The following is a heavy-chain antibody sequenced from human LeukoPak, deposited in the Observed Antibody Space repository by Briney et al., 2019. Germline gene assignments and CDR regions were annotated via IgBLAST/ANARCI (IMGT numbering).Heavy chain of an antibody. Sequence: GGSLRLSCAASGFTFSSYAMSWVRQAPGKGLEWVSAISGSGGSTYYADSVKGRFTISRGNSKNTLYLQMNSLRAEDTAVYYCAKPQSYGDTTPDAFDIWGQGTMVTVSS. CDR3: AKPQSYGDTTPDAFDI. CDR2: ISGSGGST. CDR1: GFTFSSYA. J-gene: IGHJ3*02. V-gene: IGHV3-23*01. D-gene: IGHD1-26*01.